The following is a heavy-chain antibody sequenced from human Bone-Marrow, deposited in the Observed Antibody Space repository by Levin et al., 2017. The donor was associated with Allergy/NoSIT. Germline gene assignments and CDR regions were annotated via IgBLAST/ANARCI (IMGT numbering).Heavy chain of an antibody. Sequence: SLKISCNVSGFTFDDYAMHWVRQAPGKGLEWVSSISWNGGRIDYGDSVKGRFTISRDNANNSLYLQMNSLRIEDTAIYYGAKDNVAYIALAEDWGQGTLVTVSS. CDR1: GFTFDDYA. J-gene: IGHJ4*02. D-gene: IGHD6-19*01. V-gene: IGHV3-9*01. CDR3: AKDNVAYIALAED. CDR2: ISWNGGRI.